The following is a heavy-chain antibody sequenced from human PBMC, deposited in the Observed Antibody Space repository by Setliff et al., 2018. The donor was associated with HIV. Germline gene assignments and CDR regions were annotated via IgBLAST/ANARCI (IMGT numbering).Heavy chain of an antibody. CDR1: GGSISPYY. D-gene: IGHD3-22*01. CDR3: ARPYDSLYG. Sequence: SETLSLTCTVSGGSISPYYWSWIRQPPGKGLEWIGYIYYNRSLESRLTISIDTSKNQFYLKLTSVTAADTAIYYCARPYDSLYGWGQGVLVTVSS. CDR2: IYYNR. J-gene: IGHJ4*02. V-gene: IGHV4-59*08.